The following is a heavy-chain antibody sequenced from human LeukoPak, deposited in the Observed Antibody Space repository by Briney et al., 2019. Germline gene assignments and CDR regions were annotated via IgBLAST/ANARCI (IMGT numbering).Heavy chain of an antibody. D-gene: IGHD3-10*01. V-gene: IGHV3-66*01. CDR2: IYSGGST. J-gene: IGHJ6*02. CDR3: ARDPGYYYGMDV. Sequence: GSLRLSFAASGFTVSSNYMSWVRQAPGKGLEWVSVIYSGGSTYYADSVEGRFTISRDNSKNTLYLQMNSLRAEDTAVYYCARDPGYYYGMDVWGQGTTVTVSS. CDR1: GFTVSSNY.